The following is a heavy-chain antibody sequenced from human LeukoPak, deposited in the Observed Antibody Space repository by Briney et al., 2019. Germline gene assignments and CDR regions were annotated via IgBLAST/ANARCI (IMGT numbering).Heavy chain of an antibody. Sequence: GGSLRLSCAASGFTVSSNYMSWGRQAPGKGLEWVSVIYSGGSTYYADSVKGRFTISRDNYKNTLYLQMNSLRAEDTAVYYCARGFGPNAFDIWGQGTMVTVSS. D-gene: IGHD3-3*01. CDR2: IYSGGST. J-gene: IGHJ3*02. V-gene: IGHV3-66*01. CDR3: ARGFGPNAFDI. CDR1: GFTVSSNY.